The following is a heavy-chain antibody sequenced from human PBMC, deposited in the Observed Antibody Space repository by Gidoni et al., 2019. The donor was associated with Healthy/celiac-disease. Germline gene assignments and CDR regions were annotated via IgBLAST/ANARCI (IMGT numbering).Heavy chain of an antibody. CDR3: TTVIVVVPAARDYYYYMDV. J-gene: IGHJ6*03. V-gene: IGHV3-15*01. D-gene: IGHD2-2*01. CDR1: GFTFSNAW. Sequence: EVQLVESGGGLVKPGGSLRLSCAASGFTFSNAWMSWVRQAPGKGLEWVGRIKSKTDGGTTDYAAPVKGRFTISRDDSKNTLYLQMNSLKTEDTAVYYCTTVIVVVPAARDYYYYMDVWGKGTTVTVSS. CDR2: IKSKTDGGTT.